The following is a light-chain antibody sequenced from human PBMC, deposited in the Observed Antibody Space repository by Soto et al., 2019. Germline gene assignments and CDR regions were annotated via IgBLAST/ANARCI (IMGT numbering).Light chain of an antibody. J-gene: IGKJ1*01. V-gene: IGKV3-20*01. CDR2: GAS. CDR3: QHYTSSPWT. CDR1: QSLHSNF. Sequence: EIVLTQFPGTLSLSPGERATLSCRASQSLHSNFLVWYQQKPGQVPRRLIYGASIRATGIPDRFSSSGSGTDFTLTISRLEPEDFAVYYCQHYTSSPWTFGQGTKVEIK.